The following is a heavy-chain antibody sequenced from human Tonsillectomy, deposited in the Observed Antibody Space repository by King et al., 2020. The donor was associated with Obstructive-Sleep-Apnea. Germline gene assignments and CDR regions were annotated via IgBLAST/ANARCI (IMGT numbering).Heavy chain of an antibody. V-gene: IGHV3-74*01. D-gene: IGHD2-15*01. Sequence: VQLVESGGGLVQPGGSLRLSCAASGFTFSSYWMHWVRQAPGKGLVWVSRINSVGSSTSYADSVKGRFTISRDNAKNTLYLQMNSLRAEDTAVYYCAGVVGVAGGMDVWGQGTTVTVSS. CDR1: GFTFSSYW. CDR3: AGVVGVAGGMDV. J-gene: IGHJ6*02. CDR2: INSVGSST.